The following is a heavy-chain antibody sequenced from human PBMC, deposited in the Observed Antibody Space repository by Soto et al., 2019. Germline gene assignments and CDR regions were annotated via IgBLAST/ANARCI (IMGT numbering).Heavy chain of an antibody. CDR1: GYTFTSYD. V-gene: IGHV1-18*01. Sequence: GASVKVSCKASGYTFTSYDISWVRQAPGQGLEWMGWISAYNGNTNYAQKLQGRVTMTTATSTSTAYMELRRLSSDDTAVYYCARDDYGDSFDDYWGQGTLVTVSS. D-gene: IGHD4-17*01. CDR2: ISAYNGNT. J-gene: IGHJ4*02. CDR3: ARDDYGDSFDDY.